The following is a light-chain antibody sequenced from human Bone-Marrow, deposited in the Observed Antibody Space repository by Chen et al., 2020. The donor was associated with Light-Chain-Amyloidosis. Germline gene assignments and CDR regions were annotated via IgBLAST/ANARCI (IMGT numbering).Light chain of an antibody. CDR1: QSVSSN. Sequence: EIVMTHSPATLSVSPGERATLSCRASQSVSSNVAWYQQRPGQAPRLLLYGASTRATGIPARFSGSGSGTEFTLTISSMQSEDFAVYYCQQYNNWPPEDTFGQGTKLEIK. CDR2: GAS. CDR3: QQYNNWPPEDT. V-gene: IGKV3-15*01. J-gene: IGKJ2*01.